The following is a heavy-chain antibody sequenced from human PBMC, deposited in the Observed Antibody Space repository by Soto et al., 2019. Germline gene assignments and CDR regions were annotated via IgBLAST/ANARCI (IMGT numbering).Heavy chain of an antibody. CDR2: IYYSGST. Sequence: QVQLQESGPGLVKPSQTLSLTCTVSGGSISSGGYYWSWIRQHPGKGLEWIGYIYYSGSTYYNPSPKSRVTISVYTSKNQFSLKLSSVTAADTAVYYCARVRGNSGYDHGDYWGQGTLVTVSS. CDR1: GGSISSGGYY. D-gene: IGHD5-12*01. V-gene: IGHV4-31*03. J-gene: IGHJ4*02. CDR3: ARVRGNSGYDHGDY.